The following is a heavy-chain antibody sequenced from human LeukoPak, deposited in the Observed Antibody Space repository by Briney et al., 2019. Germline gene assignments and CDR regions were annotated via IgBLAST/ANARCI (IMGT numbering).Heavy chain of an antibody. J-gene: IGHJ4*02. CDR2: INHSGST. D-gene: IGHD5-18*01. CDR3: ARGRNTAMVVFDY. CDR1: GGSFSGYY. V-gene: IGHV4-34*01. Sequence: PSETLSLTCAVYGGSFSGYYWSWIRQPPGKGLGWIGEINHSGSTNYNPSLKSRVTISVDTSKNQFSLKLSSVTAADTAVYCCARGRNTAMVVFDYWGQGTLVTVSS.